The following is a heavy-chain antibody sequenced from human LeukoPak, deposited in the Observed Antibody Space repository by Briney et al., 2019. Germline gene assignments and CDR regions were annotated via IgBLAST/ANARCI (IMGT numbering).Heavy chain of an antibody. CDR1: GYTFTAYY. CDR3: ARDHNGSQHWFDP. J-gene: IGHJ5*02. CDR2: INPNSGGA. D-gene: IGHD1-26*01. Sequence: ASVKVSCKASGYTFTAYYIHWVRQVPGQGLEWMGWINPNSGGANYAQKFQGRVTMTRDTSTSTVYMELSSLRSEDTAVYYCARDHNGSQHWFDPWGQGTLVTVSS. V-gene: IGHV1-2*02.